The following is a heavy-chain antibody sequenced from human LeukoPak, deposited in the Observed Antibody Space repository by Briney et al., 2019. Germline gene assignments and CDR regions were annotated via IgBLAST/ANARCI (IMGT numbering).Heavy chain of an antibody. CDR3: AKGGVYSSSWPAEYFQH. J-gene: IGHJ1*01. CDR1: GFTFSSYA. V-gene: IGHV3-23*01. CDR2: ISGSGGST. D-gene: IGHD6-13*01. Sequence: GGSLRLSCAASGFTFSSYAMSWVRQAPGKGLEWVSAISGSGGSTYYADSVKGRFTISRDNYKDTLYMQMNSLRAEDTAVYYCAKGGVYSSSWPAEYFQHWGQGTLVTVSS.